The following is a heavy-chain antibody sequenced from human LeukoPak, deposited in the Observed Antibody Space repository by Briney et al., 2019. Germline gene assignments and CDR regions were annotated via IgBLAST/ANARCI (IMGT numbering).Heavy chain of an antibody. CDR1: GGSISSYY. CDR3: ARLYLDGGIDY. Sequence: SETLSLTCTVSGGSISSYYWSWIRQPPGKGLEWIGYIYYSGSTNYNPSLKSRVTISVDTSKNQFSLKLSSVTAADTAVYYCARLYLDGGIDYWGQGTLVTVSS. J-gene: IGHJ4*02. V-gene: IGHV4-59*01. CDR2: IYYSGST. D-gene: IGHD3-16*01.